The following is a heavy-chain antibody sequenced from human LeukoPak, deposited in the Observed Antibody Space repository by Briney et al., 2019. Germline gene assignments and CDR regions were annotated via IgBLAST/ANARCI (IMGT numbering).Heavy chain of an antibody. J-gene: IGHJ3*02. D-gene: IGHD3-22*01. V-gene: IGHV4-61*02. CDR2: IHSTGST. Sequence: PSQTLSLTCTVSGDSVSSGNQYWNWIRQPAAKGLEWIGRIHSTGSTNYHPSLMSRVTISVDTSKNQFSLKLSSVTAADTAVYYCAREPPYSDSSGHYHVDAFDIWGLGTMVTVSS. CDR3: AREPPYSDSSGHYHVDAFDI. CDR1: GDSVSSGNQY.